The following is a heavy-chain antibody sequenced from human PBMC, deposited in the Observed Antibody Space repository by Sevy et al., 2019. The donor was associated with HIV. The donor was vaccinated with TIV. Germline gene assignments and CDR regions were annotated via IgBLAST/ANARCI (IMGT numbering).Heavy chain of an antibody. Sequence: ASVKVSCKASGGIFRSYGISWVRQAPGQWLEWMGGISPVLGSVNCAQKFQGRVTITADESMETAYMELSSLRSEDTAVYYYARGGGNGWYYFDYWGQETLVTVSS. CDR3: ARGGGNGWYYFDY. J-gene: IGHJ4*02. CDR2: ISPVLGSV. V-gene: IGHV1-69*13. D-gene: IGHD6-19*01. CDR1: GGIFRSYG.